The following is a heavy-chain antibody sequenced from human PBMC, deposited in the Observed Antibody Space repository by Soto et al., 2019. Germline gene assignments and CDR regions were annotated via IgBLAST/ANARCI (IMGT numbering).Heavy chain of an antibody. J-gene: IGHJ5*02. CDR3: ARDPFSDILTGYPPHWFDP. Sequence: GSVKVACKASGYNFTSYAMHWVRQAPGQRLEWMGWINSGNGNTKYSQKFQGRFTITRDTSASTAYMELSSLRSEDTAVYYCARDPFSDILTGYPPHWFDPWGQGTLV. CDR2: INSGNGNT. D-gene: IGHD3-9*01. CDR1: GYNFTSYA. V-gene: IGHV1-3*01.